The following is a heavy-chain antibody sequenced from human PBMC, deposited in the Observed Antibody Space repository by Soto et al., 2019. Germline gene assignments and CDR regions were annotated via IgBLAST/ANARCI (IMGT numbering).Heavy chain of an antibody. CDR3: ARDPPDFNSGFDS. CDR1: GDSVSNNGAT. V-gene: IGHV6-1*01. J-gene: IGHJ4*02. Sequence: SQTLSLTCAICGDSVSNNGATWNWIRQSPSRGLEWLGRAYYRSRWQYDYATSVRSRITINPDTSKNQFSLQLGSVTPEDTAVYYCARDPPDFNSGFDSWGQGSLVTV. CDR2: AYYRSRWQY. D-gene: IGHD1-26*01.